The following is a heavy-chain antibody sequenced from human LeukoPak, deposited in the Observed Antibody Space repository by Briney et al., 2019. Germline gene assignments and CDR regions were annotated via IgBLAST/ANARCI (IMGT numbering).Heavy chain of an antibody. CDR3: ARGRTRGYSYGSYDY. V-gene: IGHV4-34*01. CDR1: GGSFSGYY. J-gene: IGHJ4*02. D-gene: IGHD5-18*01. Sequence: SETLSLTCAVYGGSFSGYYWSWISQPPGKGLEWIGEINHSGSTNYNPSLKSRVTISVDTSKNQFSLKLSSVTAADTAVYYCARGRTRGYSYGSYDYWGQRTLVTVSS. CDR2: INHSGST.